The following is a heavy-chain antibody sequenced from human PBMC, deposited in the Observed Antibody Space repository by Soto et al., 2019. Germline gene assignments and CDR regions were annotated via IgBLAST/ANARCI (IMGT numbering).Heavy chain of an antibody. V-gene: IGHV1-18*01. D-gene: IGHD3-10*01. CDR2: INPTNGNT. J-gene: IGHJ3*02. CDR1: GYTFINYG. CDR3: ARVNFGNAFEI. Sequence: VSVKVSCKASGYTFINYGIAWVRQAPGQGLAWMGWINPTNGNTNYARDLEGRVTVTADISATTAYMELRSLTSDDTAVYYCARVNFGNAFEIWGQGTKVTVSS.